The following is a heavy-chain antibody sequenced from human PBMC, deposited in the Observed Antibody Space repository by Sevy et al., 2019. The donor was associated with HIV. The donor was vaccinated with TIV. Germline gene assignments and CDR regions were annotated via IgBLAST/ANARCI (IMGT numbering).Heavy chain of an antibody. CDR3: ARDAQLRGYSGYDLYFDY. Sequence: SDTLSLTCTVSDGSISSGDYYWSWIRQPPGKGLEWIGYIYYSGSTYYNPSLKSRVTISVDTSKNQFSLKLSSVTAADTAVYYCARDAQLRGYSGYDLYFDYWGQGTLVTVSS. J-gene: IGHJ4*02. CDR1: DGSISSGDYY. V-gene: IGHV4-30-4*02. CDR2: IYYSGST. D-gene: IGHD5-12*01.